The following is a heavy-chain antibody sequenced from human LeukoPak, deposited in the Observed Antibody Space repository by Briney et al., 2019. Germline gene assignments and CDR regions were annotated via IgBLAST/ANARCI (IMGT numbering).Heavy chain of an antibody. CDR2: IYYTGNT. D-gene: IGHD6-13*01. J-gene: IGHJ4*02. CDR3: ARLRIAAGDIFDY. Sequence: SETLSLTCTVSGGSINSSSYCWGWIRQPPGKGLEWIGTIYYTGNTYYNPSLKSRVTISVDTSKNQFSLNLRTVTAADTAVYYCARLRIAAGDIFDYWGQGTLVTVSS. CDR1: GGSINSSSYC. V-gene: IGHV4-39*01.